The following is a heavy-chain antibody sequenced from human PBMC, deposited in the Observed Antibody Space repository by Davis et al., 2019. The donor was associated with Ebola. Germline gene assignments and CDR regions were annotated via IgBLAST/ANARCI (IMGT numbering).Heavy chain of an antibody. CDR1: GYTFTSYG. Sequence: SVKVSCKASGYTFTSYGISWVRQAPGQGLEWMGGIIPIFGTANYAQKFQGRVTITADESTSTAYMELSSLRSEDTAVYYCARPRGSYGDYNYYYYGMDVWGQGTTVTVSS. D-gene: IGHD4-17*01. V-gene: IGHV1-69*13. CDR2: IIPIFGTA. J-gene: IGHJ6*02. CDR3: ARPRGSYGDYNYYYYGMDV.